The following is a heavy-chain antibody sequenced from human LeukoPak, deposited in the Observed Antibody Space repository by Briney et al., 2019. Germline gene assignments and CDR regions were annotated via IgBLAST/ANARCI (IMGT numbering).Heavy chain of an antibody. CDR2: ISAYNGNT. CDR1: GYTFTSYG. D-gene: IGHD6-13*01. J-gene: IGHJ3*02. CDR3: ARASAAGPAYDAFDI. V-gene: IGHV1-18*01. Sequence: ASVKVSCEASGYTFTSYGISWVRQAPGQGLEWMGWISAYNGNTNYAQKLQGRVTMTTDTSTSTAYMELRSLRSDDTAVYYCARASAAGPAYDAFDIWGQGTMVTVSS.